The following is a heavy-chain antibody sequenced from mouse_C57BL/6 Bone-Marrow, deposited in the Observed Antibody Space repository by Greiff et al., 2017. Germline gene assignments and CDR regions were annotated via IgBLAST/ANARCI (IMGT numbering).Heavy chain of an antibody. CDR2: ISSGGSYT. Sequence: EVQLVESGGDLVKPGGSLKLSCAASGFTFSSYGMSWVRQTPDKRLEWVATISSGGSYTYYPDSVKGRFTISRDNAKNTLYLQMSSLKSEDTAMYYCARRSYGNSYFDYWGQGTTLTVSS. CDR3: ARRSYGNSYFDY. J-gene: IGHJ2*01. D-gene: IGHD2-1*01. V-gene: IGHV5-6*01. CDR1: GFTFSSYG.